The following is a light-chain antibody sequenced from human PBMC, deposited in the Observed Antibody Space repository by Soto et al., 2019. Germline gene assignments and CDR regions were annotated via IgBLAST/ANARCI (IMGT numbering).Light chain of an antibody. Sequence: IVFTQSPGTLSLSPGERASVSCRASQSVSSDYLAWYQQKPGQAPRLLIYGASTRATGIPARFSGSGSGTDFTLTISRLEPEDFAVYYCQQCGSSPWTFGQGTKVDIK. CDR3: QQCGSSPWT. J-gene: IGKJ1*01. CDR1: QSVSSDY. CDR2: GAS. V-gene: IGKV3-20*01.